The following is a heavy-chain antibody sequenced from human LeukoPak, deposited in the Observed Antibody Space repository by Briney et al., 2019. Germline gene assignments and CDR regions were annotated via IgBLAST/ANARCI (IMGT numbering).Heavy chain of an antibody. CDR1: GYSFTSYW. V-gene: IGHV5-51*01. Sequence: GESLKISCKGSGYSFTSYWIGWVRQMPGKGLEWMGIIYPGDSDTRYSPSFQGQVTISADKSISTAYLQWSSLKASDTAMYYCARLSDILTGDGWFDPWGQGTLVTVSS. CDR3: ARLSDILTGDGWFDP. D-gene: IGHD3-9*01. CDR2: IYPGDSDT. J-gene: IGHJ5*02.